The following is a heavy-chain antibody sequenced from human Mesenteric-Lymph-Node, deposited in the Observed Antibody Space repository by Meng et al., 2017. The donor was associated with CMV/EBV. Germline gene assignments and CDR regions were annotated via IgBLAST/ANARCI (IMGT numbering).Heavy chain of an antibody. CDR3: AKSGYYDFWSGSTNLPFDY. V-gene: IGHV3-21*01. CDR2: ISSSGNYM. D-gene: IGHD3-3*01. CDR1: GFSFNYYG. Sequence: GESLKISCEASGFSFNYYGMNWVRQAPGKGLEWVSSISSSGNYMYYADSVKGRFTISRDNSKNTLYLQLNSLRPDDTAVFYCAKSGYYDFWSGSTNLPFDYWGQGTLVTVSS. J-gene: IGHJ4*02.